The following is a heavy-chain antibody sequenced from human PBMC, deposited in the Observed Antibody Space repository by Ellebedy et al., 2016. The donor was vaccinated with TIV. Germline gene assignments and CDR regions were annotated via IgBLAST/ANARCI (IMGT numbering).Heavy chain of an antibody. Sequence: SETLSLTCAVNGGSFSGHSWSWIRQPPGKGLEWIGEVNHRGSTSYNRSLRSRVTISIDPFKYQFSLRLSAVTAADTAVYYCARGNFQDVDLDHWYFDLWGRGTLVTVSS. V-gene: IGHV4-34*01. CDR1: GGSFSGHS. J-gene: IGHJ2*01. CDR3: ARGNFQDVDLDHWYFDL. CDR2: VNHRGST. D-gene: IGHD1-20*01.